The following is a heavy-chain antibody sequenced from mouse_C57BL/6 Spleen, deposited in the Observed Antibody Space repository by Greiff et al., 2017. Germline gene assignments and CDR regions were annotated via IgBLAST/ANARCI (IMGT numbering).Heavy chain of an antibody. V-gene: IGHV1-26*01. CDR2: INPNNGGT. Sequence: VQLQQSGPELVKPGASVKISCKASGYTFTDYYMNWVKQSHGKSLEWIGDINPNNGGTSYNQKFKGKATLTVNKSSSTAYMELRSLTSEDSAVYYCARKYYQGFAYWGQGTLVTVSA. D-gene: IGHD1-1*01. J-gene: IGHJ3*01. CDR3: ARKYYQGFAY. CDR1: GYTFTDYY.